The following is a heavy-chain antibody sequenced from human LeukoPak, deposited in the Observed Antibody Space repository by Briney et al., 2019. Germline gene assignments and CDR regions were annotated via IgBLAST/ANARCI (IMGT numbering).Heavy chain of an antibody. D-gene: IGHD2-2*01. V-gene: IGHV1-18*01. CDR1: GYTFTSYG. CDR2: ISAYNGNT. Sequence: ASVKVSCKASGYTFTSYGISWVRQAPGQGLEWMGWISAYNGNTNYAQKLQGRVTMTRDTSTSTVYMELSSLRSEDTAVYYCARDHCSSTSCYETGYDYWGQGTLVTVSS. J-gene: IGHJ4*02. CDR3: ARDHCSSTSCYETGYDY.